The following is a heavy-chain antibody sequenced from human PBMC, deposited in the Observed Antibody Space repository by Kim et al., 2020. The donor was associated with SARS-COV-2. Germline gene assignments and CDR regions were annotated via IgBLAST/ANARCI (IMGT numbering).Heavy chain of an antibody. Sequence: GGSLRLSCVASGFIFRNYAMSWVRQAPGKGLEWVSSITGSGGATFYGDSVKGRFTTSRDNSKNTLYLQMNSPRAEDTAVYYCAKGGFDNSGYPPVDVNYWGQGTLVTVSS. CDR3: AKGGFDNSGYPPVDVNY. CDR2: ITGSGGAT. D-gene: IGHD3-22*01. J-gene: IGHJ4*02. CDR1: GFIFRNYA. V-gene: IGHV3-23*01.